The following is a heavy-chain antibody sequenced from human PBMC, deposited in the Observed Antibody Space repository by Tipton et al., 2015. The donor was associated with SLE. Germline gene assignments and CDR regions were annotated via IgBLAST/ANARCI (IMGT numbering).Heavy chain of an antibody. J-gene: IGHJ5*02. CDR2: INGDGSET. V-gene: IGHV3-74*01. CDR1: GFTFSAYW. D-gene: IGHD2-21*01. CDR3: ARDPNAYYSPLQP. Sequence: SLRLSCAASGFTFSAYWMHWVRQAPGKGPMWVSRINGDGSETTYADSVKGRFTISRDNAKNTLFLQMDSLRVEDTAVYYCARDPNAYYSPLQPWGQGTLVTVSS.